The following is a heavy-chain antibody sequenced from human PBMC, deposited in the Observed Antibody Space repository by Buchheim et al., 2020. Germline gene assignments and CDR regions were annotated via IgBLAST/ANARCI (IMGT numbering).Heavy chain of an antibody. CDR3: AGAHYGDYSHGNYGMDV. Sequence: EVQLVQSGAEVKKPGESLRISCKGSGYSFTSYWISWVRQMPGKGLEWMGRIDPSDSYTNYSPSFQGHVTISADKSISTAYLQWSSLKASDTAMYYCAGAHYGDYSHGNYGMDVWGQGTT. J-gene: IGHJ6*02. CDR2: IDPSDSYT. V-gene: IGHV5-10-1*01. CDR1: GYSFTSYW. D-gene: IGHD4-17*01.